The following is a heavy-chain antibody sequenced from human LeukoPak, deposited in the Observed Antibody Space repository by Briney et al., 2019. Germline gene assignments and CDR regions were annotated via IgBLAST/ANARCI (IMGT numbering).Heavy chain of an antibody. Sequence: GESLKISCKGSGHSFTSYWISWVRQMPGKDLEWMGRIVPSDSYTNYSPSFQGHVTISADKSIDTAYLQWSSLKASDTAMYYCARHPRGTYTFDYWGQGTLVTVSS. CDR2: IVPSDSYT. CDR3: ARHPRGTYTFDY. V-gene: IGHV5-10-1*01. D-gene: IGHD1-26*01. CDR1: GHSFTSYW. J-gene: IGHJ4*02.